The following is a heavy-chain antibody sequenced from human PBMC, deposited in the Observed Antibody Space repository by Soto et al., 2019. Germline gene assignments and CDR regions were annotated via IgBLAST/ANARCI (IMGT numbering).Heavy chain of an antibody. CDR2: IIPIVGTA. CDR3: ARAPHEATPPGY. Sequence: QVQLVQSGAEVKKPGSSVKVSCKASGDTFSSYAISWVRQAPGQGLEWMGGIIPIVGTANYAQKFQGRVTITADESTSTAYRELSSLRSEDTAVYYCARAPHEATPPGYWGQGTLVTVSS. CDR1: GDTFSSYA. J-gene: IGHJ4*02. V-gene: IGHV1-69*12.